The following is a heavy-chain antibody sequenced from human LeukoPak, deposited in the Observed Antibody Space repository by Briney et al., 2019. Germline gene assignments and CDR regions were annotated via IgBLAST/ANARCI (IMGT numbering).Heavy chain of an antibody. V-gene: IGHV3-23*01. J-gene: IGHJ4*02. CDR3: AKGDTAMIRRYYFDT. CDR1: GFTFNKYV. CDR2: ISGSGGSA. Sequence: GGSLRLSCAASGFTFNKYVVSWVRQTPGKGLECVLVISGSGGSAYYADSVKGRFTISRDSSTDTLYLQMNSLGAEDTAVYYCAKGDTAMIRRYYFDTWGQGTLVTVSS. D-gene: IGHD5-18*01.